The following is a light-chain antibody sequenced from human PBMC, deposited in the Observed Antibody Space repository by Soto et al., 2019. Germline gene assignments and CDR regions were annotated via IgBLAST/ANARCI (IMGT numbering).Light chain of an antibody. CDR3: AAWDDSLNGVV. Sequence: QAVVPQPPSASGTPGQRVTPPCSGSSSNIGSNTVNWYQQLPGTAPKLPIYSNNQRPSGVPDRFSGSKSGTSASLAISGLQSEDEADYYCAAWDDSLNGVVFGGGTKVTVL. V-gene: IGLV1-44*01. CDR1: SSNIGSNT. CDR2: SNN. J-gene: IGLJ2*01.